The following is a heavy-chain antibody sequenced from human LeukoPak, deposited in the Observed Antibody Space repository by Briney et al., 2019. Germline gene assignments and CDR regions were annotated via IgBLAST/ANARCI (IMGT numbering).Heavy chain of an antibody. CDR3: ARDSWGLSGFCDY. D-gene: IGHD3-3*01. J-gene: IGHJ4*02. Sequence: PGGSLRLSCAASGFTFSSYSMNWVRQAPGKGLEWVSSISSSSSYIYYADSMKGRFTISRDNSKNTLYLQLDSPRVEDTALYYCARDSWGLSGFCDYWGQGTLVTVSS. V-gene: IGHV3-21*01. CDR1: GFTFSSYS. CDR2: ISSSSSYI.